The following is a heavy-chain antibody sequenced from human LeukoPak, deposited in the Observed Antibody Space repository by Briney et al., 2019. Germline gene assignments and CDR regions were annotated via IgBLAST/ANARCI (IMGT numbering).Heavy chain of an antibody. CDR2: TNPSGGST. CDR1: GYAFISYY. D-gene: IGHD3-22*01. J-gene: IGHJ4*02. V-gene: IGHV1-46*01. Sequence: ASVKVSCKASGYAFISYYMHWVRQAPGQGLEWIGITNPSGGSTRYAQKFQGRVTMTRDTSTSTVYMELSSLRSEDTAVYYCARPENYYDSSGLDYWGQGTLVTVSS. CDR3: ARPENYYDSSGLDY.